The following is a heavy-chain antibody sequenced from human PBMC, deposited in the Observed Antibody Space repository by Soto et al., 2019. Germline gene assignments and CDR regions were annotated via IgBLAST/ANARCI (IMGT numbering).Heavy chain of an antibody. Sequence: PSETLSLTCTVSNGSITTGGYYWTWIRQHPGKGLEGIGFIYSSGATYSTPPLKSRSHISIDTSNNQFSLKLTSVTAADTAIYYCARGRMPAASNWFGPWGQGSLVTVSS. V-gene: IGHV4-31*03. CDR1: NGSITTGGYY. CDR3: ARGRMPAASNWFGP. J-gene: IGHJ5*02. D-gene: IGHD2-2*01. CDR2: IYSSGAT.